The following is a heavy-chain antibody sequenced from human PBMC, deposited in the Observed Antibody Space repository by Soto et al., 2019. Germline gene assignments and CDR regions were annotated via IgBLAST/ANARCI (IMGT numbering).Heavy chain of an antibody. V-gene: IGHV4-34*01. J-gene: IGHJ5*02. CDR1: GGSFSGYY. Sequence: SETLSLTCAVYGGSFSGYYWSWIRQPPGKGLEWIGEINHSGSTNYNPSLKSRVTISVDTSKNQFSLKLSSVTAADTAVYYCARFKPLQDYDFWSGYPWSQGTLVTGSS. D-gene: IGHD3-3*01. CDR2: INHSGST. CDR3: ARFKPLQDYDFWSGYP.